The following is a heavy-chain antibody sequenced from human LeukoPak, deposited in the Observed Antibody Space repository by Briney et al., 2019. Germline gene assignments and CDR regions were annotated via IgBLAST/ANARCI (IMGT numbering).Heavy chain of an antibody. CDR1: GFSFSNYW. J-gene: IGHJ4*02. CDR3: AREILGSAFSFDY. Sequence: GGSLRLSCAASGFSFSNYWMHWVRQVPGEGLVWVSHVNDDGSNTKYADFVKGRFTIFRDNAKNTLYLQMNNLRPEDTAIYYCAREILGSAFSFDYWGQGTLVTVSS. CDR2: VNDDGSNT. D-gene: IGHD1-26*01. V-gene: IGHV3-74*03.